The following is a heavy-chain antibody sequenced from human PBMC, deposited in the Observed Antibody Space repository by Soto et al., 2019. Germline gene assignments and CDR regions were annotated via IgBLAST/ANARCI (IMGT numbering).Heavy chain of an antibody. Sequence: VQLLESGGGLVQPGGSLRLSCAASGFTFSAEAMHWVRQAPGKGLEWVAAISYDGNNKNHADSVKGRFTVSRDNSKNTLYLQIYSLRPEDTAVYYCARDYSSGWCLDYWGQGSLVTSPQ. D-gene: IGHD6-13*01. V-gene: IGHV3-30-3*01. J-gene: IGHJ4*02. CDR2: ISYDGNNK. CDR3: ARDYSSGWCLDY. CDR1: GFTFSAEA.